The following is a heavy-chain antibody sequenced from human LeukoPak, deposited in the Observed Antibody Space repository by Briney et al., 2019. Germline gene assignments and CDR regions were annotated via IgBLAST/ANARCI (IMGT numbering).Heavy chain of an antibody. J-gene: IGHJ3*02. CDR3: ASGIGVGDSFDI. CDR2: INSDARNT. V-gene: IGHV3-74*01. Sequence: GGSLRLSCAASGFTFSSYWMYWVRQAPGKGLVWVSRINSDARNTNYADSVQGRFTISRDNAKNTLYLQMNSLRVEDTAVYYCASGIGVGDSFDIWGQGTMVAVSS. D-gene: IGHD3-3*01. CDR1: GFTFSSYW.